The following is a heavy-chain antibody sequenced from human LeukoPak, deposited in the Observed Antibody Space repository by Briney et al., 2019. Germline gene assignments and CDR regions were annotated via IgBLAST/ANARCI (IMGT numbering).Heavy chain of an antibody. J-gene: IGHJ4*02. CDR1: GGSISSGDYY. Sequence: SETLSLTCTVSGGSISSGDYYWSWIRQPPGKGLEWIGYIYYSGSTNYNPSLKSRVTISVDTSKNQFSLKVNSVTAADTAVYYCARHGGYNFDYWGQGTLVAVSS. CDR2: IYYSGST. CDR3: ARHGGYNFDY. V-gene: IGHV4-61*08. D-gene: IGHD3-16*01.